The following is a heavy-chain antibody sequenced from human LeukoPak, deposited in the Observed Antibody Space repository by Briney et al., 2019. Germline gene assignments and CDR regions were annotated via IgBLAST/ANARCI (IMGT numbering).Heavy chain of an antibody. Sequence: SETLSLTCTVYGGSISNYYWNWIRQPAGKGLEWIGRIYSSGITSHNPSLKGRVTLSVDTSKNQISLKLSPVTAADTAVYFCARDQGGYSSGLSFDNWGQGTLVTVSS. V-gene: IGHV4-4*07. CDR1: GGSISNYY. CDR3: ARDQGGYSSGLSFDN. J-gene: IGHJ4*02. CDR2: IYSSGIT. D-gene: IGHD6-19*01.